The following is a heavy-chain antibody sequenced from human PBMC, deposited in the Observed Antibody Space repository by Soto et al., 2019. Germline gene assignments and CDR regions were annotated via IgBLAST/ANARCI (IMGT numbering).Heavy chain of an antibody. Sequence: QVQLQESGPRLVEASQTLSLTCTVSNASITSSGYYWSWVRQPPGKRLEWIGYIYHSGSTFYSPSRRSRLTMSVDTSQNQFSLTLRSVTAADTAVYHCARMSGTYYVPDYWGQGTLVTVSS. CDR3: ARMSGTYYVPDY. CDR1: NASITSSGYY. V-gene: IGHV4-31*03. J-gene: IGHJ4*02. CDR2: IYHSGST. D-gene: IGHD1-26*01.